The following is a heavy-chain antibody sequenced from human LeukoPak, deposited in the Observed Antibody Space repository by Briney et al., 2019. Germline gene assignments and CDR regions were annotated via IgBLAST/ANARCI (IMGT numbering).Heavy chain of an antibody. J-gene: IGHJ4*02. CDR3: ARAQGFYDSSGLIDY. D-gene: IGHD3-22*01. V-gene: IGHV4-59*01. CDR2: IYYSGST. CDR1: GGSISSYY. Sequence: SETLSLTCTVSGGSISSYYWSWVRQPPGKGLEWIGYIYYSGSTNYNPSLKSRVTISADTSKNQFSLNLSSVIAVDTAVYYCARAQGFYDSSGLIDYWGQGTLVTVSS.